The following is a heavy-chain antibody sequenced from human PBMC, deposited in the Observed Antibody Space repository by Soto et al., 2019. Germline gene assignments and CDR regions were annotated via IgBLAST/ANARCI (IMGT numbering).Heavy chain of an antibody. CDR2: ISGSGTST. CDR3: ASTYSTNWCAAN. J-gene: IGHJ1*01. CDR1: GFAFSFYA. D-gene: IGHD2-2*01. Sequence: GGSLRLSCAGSGFAFSFYAMTWVRQPPGRGLELVSAISGSGTSTYYADSVKARFTISRDNSKNTLYLQMESLRVEDTAIYYCASTYSTNWCAANWGLGTLVTVYS. V-gene: IGHV3-23*01.